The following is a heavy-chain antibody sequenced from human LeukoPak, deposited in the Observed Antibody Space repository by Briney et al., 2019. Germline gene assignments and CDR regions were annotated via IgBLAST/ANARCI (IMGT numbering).Heavy chain of an antibody. CDR2: ISSSGSNI. J-gene: IGHJ6*04. CDR3: AELGITMIGGV. V-gene: IGHV3-48*03. Sequence: GGSLRLSCAASGFTFSSYEMNWVRQAPGKGLEWVSYISSSGSNIKYADSVKGRFTISRGNAKNSVYLQMNSLRAEDTAVYYCAELGITMIGGVWGKGTTVTVSS. D-gene: IGHD3-10*02. CDR1: GFTFSSYE.